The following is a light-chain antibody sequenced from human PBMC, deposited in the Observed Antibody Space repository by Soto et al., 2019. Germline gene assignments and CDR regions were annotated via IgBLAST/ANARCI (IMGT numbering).Light chain of an antibody. CDR1: QGANRY. CDR3: KQLYCYPLT. CDR2: TAS. J-gene: IGKJ4*01. V-gene: IGKV1-9*01. Sequence: DIQLTQSPSFLSASVGDRVTVTCRASQGANRYLAWYQQKPRKAPQLLIYTASTLQSGVPSRFSGSGSGTEFTLTITSLQPEDFAAYYCKQLYCYPLTFGGGTKVEIK.